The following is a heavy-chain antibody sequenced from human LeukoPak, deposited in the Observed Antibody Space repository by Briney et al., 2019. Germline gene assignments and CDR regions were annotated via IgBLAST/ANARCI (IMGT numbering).Heavy chain of an antibody. J-gene: IGHJ5*02. V-gene: IGHV4-59*01. CDR1: GGSISSYY. CDR3: ARDRPDTYYDFWSGCSGGFDP. Sequence: SESLSLTCTVSGGSISSYYWSWIRQPPGKGLEWIGYIYYSGSTNYNPSLKSRVTISVDTSKNQFSLKLSSVTAADTAVYYCARDRPDTYYDFWSGCSGGFDPWGQGTLVTVSS. CDR2: IYYSGST. D-gene: IGHD3-3*01.